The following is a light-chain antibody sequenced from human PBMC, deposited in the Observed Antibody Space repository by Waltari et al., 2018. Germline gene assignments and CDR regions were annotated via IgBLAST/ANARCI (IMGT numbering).Light chain of an antibody. V-gene: IGLV3-21*02. J-gene: IGLJ2*01. Sequence: SYVLTQSPSVSVAPGETASIGCGAHNLGTKNVHWYQQRPGTAPVLVVYDDTDRPSGIPERFSGSNSGNTATLTISRVEAGDEADYYCQVWDSSFDRVVFGGGTKLTVL. CDR1: NLGTKN. CDR2: DDT. CDR3: QVWDSSFDRVV.